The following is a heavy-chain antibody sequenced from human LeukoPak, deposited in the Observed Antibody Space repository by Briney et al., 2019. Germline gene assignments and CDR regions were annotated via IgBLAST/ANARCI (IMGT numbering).Heavy chain of an antibody. J-gene: IGHJ4*02. Sequence: SETLSLTCTVSGGSISSSSYYWGWIRQPPGKGLEWIGYSYYSGSTNYNPSLKSRVTISVDTSKNQFSLKLSSVTAADTAVYYCARHPRGDMFEDAAAYFDYWGQGTLVTVSS. CDR1: GGSISSSSYY. CDR2: SYYSGST. D-gene: IGHD3-10*02. CDR3: ARHPRGDMFEDAAAYFDY. V-gene: IGHV4-61*05.